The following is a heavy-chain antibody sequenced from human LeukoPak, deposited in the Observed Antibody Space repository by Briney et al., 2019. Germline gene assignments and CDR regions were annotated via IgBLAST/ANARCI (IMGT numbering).Heavy chain of an antibody. V-gene: IGHV1-2*02. CDR3: AKPLWYQLLQGYYGLDV. Sequence: GASVKVFCKASGYTFNGYYMHWVRQAPGQGLEWMGWINPNSGGTSYAQKFQGRVTMTTDTSISTAYMEVSRLESDDTAVYYCAKPLWYQLLQGYYGLDVWGQGTTVTVSS. CDR1: GYTFNGYY. J-gene: IGHJ6*02. D-gene: IGHD2-2*01. CDR2: INPNSGGT.